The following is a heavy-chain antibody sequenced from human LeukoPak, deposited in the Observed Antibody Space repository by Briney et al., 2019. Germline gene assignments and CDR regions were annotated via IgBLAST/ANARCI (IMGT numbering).Heavy chain of an antibody. CDR1: GYTFTGYY. V-gene: IGHV1-2*02. CDR2: INPNSGGT. J-gene: IGHJ4*02. CDR3: ARMWFGESVSHFDY. D-gene: IGHD3-10*01. Sequence: ASVKVSCKASGYTFTGYYMHWVRQAPGQGLEWMGWINPNSGGTNYAQKFQGRVTMTRDTSIGTAYMELSRLRSDDTAVYYCARMWFGESVSHFDYWGQGTLVTVSS.